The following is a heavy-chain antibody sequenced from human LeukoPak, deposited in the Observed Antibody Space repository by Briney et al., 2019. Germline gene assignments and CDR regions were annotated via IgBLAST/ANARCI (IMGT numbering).Heavy chain of an antibody. CDR2: ISSSSKFI. D-gene: IGHD4-17*01. V-gene: IGHV3-21*01. CDR3: ARDDTQTTVTKTRFDY. J-gene: IGHJ4*02. Sequence: PGGSLRLSCAASGFTFKSYDMNWVRQAPGKGLEWVSFISSSSKFIYYADSVKGRFTISRDNAKNSLYLQMNSLRAEDTAVYYFARDDTQTTVTKTRFDYWGQGTLVIVSS. CDR1: GFTFKSYD.